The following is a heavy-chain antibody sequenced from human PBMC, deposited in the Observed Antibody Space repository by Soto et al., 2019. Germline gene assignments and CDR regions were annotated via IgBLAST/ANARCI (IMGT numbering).Heavy chain of an antibody. D-gene: IGHD6-25*01. J-gene: IGHJ4*02. CDR3: AAGSDYGGAFLY. V-gene: IGHV5-51*01. CDR2: IFPGDSDT. CDR1: GYSFTTSW. Sequence: PGESLKISCKAAGYSFTTSWIGWVRQVPGKGLEWMGVIFPGDSDTRYSPSFEGHVSISADKSITSAYLEWSTLKASGTAIYYCAAGSDYGGAFLYWGQGSLVTVSS.